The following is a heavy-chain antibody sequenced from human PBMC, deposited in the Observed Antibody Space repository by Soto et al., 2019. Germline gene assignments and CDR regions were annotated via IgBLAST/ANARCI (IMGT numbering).Heavy chain of an antibody. J-gene: IGHJ6*02. CDR1: GGTFSSYA. Sequence: QVQLVQSGAEVKKPGSSVKVSCKASGGTFSSYAISWVRQAPGQGLEWMGGIIPIFGTANYAQKFQGRVTMTADESTSTADMGRSSRRSEDTDVYYCARARSIVLVPAAGRGMAVWGQGTTVTVSS. CDR2: IIPIFGTA. V-gene: IGHV1-69*12. CDR3: ARARSIVLVPAAGRGMAV. D-gene: IGHD2-2*01.